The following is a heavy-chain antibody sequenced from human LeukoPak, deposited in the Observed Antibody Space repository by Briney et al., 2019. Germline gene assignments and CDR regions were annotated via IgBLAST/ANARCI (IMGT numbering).Heavy chain of an antibody. Sequence: GGSLRLSCAASGFTVSSNYMSWVRQAPGKRLEWVSVIYSGGSTYYADSVKGRFTISRDNSKNTLYLQMNSLRAEDTAVYYCARELGYCSGGSCYGDYWGQGTLVTVSS. V-gene: IGHV3-66*01. CDR1: GFTVSSNY. J-gene: IGHJ4*02. CDR3: ARELGYCSGGSCYGDY. CDR2: IYSGGST. D-gene: IGHD2-15*01.